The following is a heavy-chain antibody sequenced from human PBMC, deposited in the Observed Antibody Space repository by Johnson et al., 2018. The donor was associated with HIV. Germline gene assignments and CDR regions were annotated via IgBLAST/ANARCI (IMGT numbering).Heavy chain of an antibody. CDR2: IRYDGSNK. CDR3: AKDFYVVYDWGSALDV. V-gene: IGHV3-30*02. J-gene: IGHJ3*01. Sequence: QVQVVESGGGVVRPGGSLRLSCAASGFTFSSYAMHWVRQAPGKGLEWVAFIRYDGSNKYYADSVKGRFTLSRDNSKNTLYLQMNSLRAEDTAGYYCAKDFYVVYDWGSALDVWGQGTMVTVSS. D-gene: IGHD5/OR15-5a*01. CDR1: GFTFSSYA.